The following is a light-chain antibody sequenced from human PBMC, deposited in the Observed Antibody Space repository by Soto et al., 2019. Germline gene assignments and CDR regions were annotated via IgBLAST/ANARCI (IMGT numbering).Light chain of an antibody. V-gene: IGKV1-39*01. J-gene: IGKJ1*01. CDR3: QQSYSTPQT. CDR1: RGIGNY. Sequence: DIHMTQSPSSLSASVGDRVTITCRAGRGIGNYLNWYRQKPGKAPELLIYAVSRLQSGVPRRFSGGGSETDFSLTISSLQPEDFATYYCQQSYSTPQTFGQGTKVDIK. CDR2: AVS.